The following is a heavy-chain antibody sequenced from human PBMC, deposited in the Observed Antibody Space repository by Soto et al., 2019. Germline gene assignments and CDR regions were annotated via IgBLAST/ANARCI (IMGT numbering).Heavy chain of an antibody. Sequence: EVQLLESGGGLVHPGGSLRLSCAASGFTFNNYAMSWVRRAPGKGLEWVSVISGGGGITYHADSVKGRFTISRDNSKNTLYLQMNSLRAEDTAVYYCAKDLGDSSPVGFDYWGQGTLVTVSS. J-gene: IGHJ4*02. CDR3: AKDLGDSSPVGFDY. V-gene: IGHV3-23*01. CDR2: ISGGGGIT. D-gene: IGHD3-22*01. CDR1: GFTFNNYA.